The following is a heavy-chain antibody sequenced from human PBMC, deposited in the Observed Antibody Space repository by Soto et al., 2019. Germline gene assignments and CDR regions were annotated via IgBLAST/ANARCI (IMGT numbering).Heavy chain of an antibody. V-gene: IGHV4-30-4*01. CDR2: IYYSGST. CDR1: GGSISSGDYY. D-gene: IGHD3-10*01. CDR3: ASDYGAGSYSRY. Sequence: SAPLSLSCTVSGGSISSGDYYWRWIRQPPGKGLAWIGYIYYSGSTYYNPSLKSRVTISVDTYKNQFSLKLSSGNDADTAVYYCASDYGAGSYSRYWGQGTLVTVSS. J-gene: IGHJ4*02.